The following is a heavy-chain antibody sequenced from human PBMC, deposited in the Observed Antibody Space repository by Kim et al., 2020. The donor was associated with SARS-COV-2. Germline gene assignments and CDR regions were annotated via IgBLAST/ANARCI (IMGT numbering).Heavy chain of an antibody. J-gene: IGHJ6*03. Sequence: GGSLRLSCAASGFTFSNNAMHWVRQAPGKGLEWVALISYDGSNKYYADSVKGRFTISRDNFKNTMYLQVNSLRVEDTAVYYCARDNDPRITIFGVVIGHYYYMDVWGKGTTVTVSS. CDR2: ISYDGSNK. CDR1: GFTFSNNA. D-gene: IGHD3-3*01. V-gene: IGHV3-30-3*01. CDR3: ARDNDPRITIFGVVIGHYYYMDV.